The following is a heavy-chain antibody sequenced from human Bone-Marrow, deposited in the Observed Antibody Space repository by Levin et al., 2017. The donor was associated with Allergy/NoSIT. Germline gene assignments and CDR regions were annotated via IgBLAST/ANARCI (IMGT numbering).Heavy chain of an antibody. Sequence: GESLKISCATSGFNFSTYWMTWVRQAPGKGLEWVANINQHETEKNYLDSVKGRFHISRDNAKTSFYLHMKSLRAEDTALYYCARGGIVITWGQGTLVTVSS. CDR1: GFNFSTYW. CDR3: ARGGIVIT. CDR2: INQHETEK. V-gene: IGHV3-7*04. D-gene: IGHD1-26*01. J-gene: IGHJ4*02.